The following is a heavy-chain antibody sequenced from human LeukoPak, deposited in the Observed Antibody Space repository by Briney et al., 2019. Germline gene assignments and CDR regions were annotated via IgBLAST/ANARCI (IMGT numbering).Heavy chain of an antibody. Sequence: PGGSVRLSCAASGFTFSSYWMEWVRHAPGKGLVWVSRINSDGSSTSYADSVKGRFTISRDNAKNTLYLQMNSLRAEDTAVYYCARRGAVANAFDIWGQGTMVTVSS. CDR3: ARRGAVANAFDI. D-gene: IGHD6-19*01. CDR2: INSDGSST. CDR1: GFTFSSYW. V-gene: IGHV3-74*01. J-gene: IGHJ3*02.